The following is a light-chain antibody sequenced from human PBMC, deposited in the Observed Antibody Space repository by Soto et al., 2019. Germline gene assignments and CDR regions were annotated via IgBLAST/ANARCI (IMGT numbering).Light chain of an antibody. CDR2: DAS. J-gene: IGKJ1*01. Sequence: DIQMTQSPSSLSASVGDRVTITCRASQKIHNDLNWYQQKPGRAPKLLIYDASTLQSGVPTRFSGSASGTDFTLTISSLETEDFATYYCQQSYSIPLTFGQGTKVQIK. CDR1: QKIHND. V-gene: IGKV1-39*01. CDR3: QQSYSIPLT.